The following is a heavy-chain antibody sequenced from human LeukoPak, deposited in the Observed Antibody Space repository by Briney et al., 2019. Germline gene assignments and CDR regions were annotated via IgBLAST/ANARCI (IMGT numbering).Heavy chain of an antibody. CDR1: GFTFSSYG. D-gene: IGHD3-16*02. CDR2: IRYDGSNK. V-gene: IGHV3-30*02. J-gene: IGHJ3*02. Sequence: GGSLRLSCAASGFTFSSYGMHWVRQAPGKGLEWVAFIRYDGSNKYYADSVKGRFTISRDNSKNTLFLQMNSLRAEDTAVYYCTTDSTTITFGGVIARSLDAFDIWGQGTMVTVSS. CDR3: TTDSTTITFGGVIARSLDAFDI.